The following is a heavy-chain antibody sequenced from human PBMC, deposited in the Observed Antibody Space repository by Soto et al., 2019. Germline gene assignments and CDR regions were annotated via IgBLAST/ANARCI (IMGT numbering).Heavy chain of an antibody. V-gene: IGHV1-8*01. CDR3: ARGRTTVVTGYNWFDP. D-gene: IGHD4-4*01. J-gene: IGHJ5*02. CDR2: MNPTTGNT. Sequence: QVPLVQSGAEVKKPGASVKVSCRASGYSFTSYDIHWVRQATGQGLEWMGWMNPTTGNTGYAQKFQGRITMTRNTSITTASMELSSLRSDDTAVYYCARGRTTVVTGYNWFDPWGQGTLVTVSS. CDR1: GYSFTSYD.